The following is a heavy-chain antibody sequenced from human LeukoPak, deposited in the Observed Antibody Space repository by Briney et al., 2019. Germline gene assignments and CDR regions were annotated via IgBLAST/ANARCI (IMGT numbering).Heavy chain of an antibody. CDR1: GYTFNSYY. D-gene: IGHD2-2*01. J-gene: IGHJ4*02. CDR3: AREDHCSSTSCYPFDY. V-gene: IGHV1-2*06. Sequence: GASVKVSCKASGYTFNSYYMHWVRQAPEQGLEWMGRINPNSGGTNYAQKFQGRVTMTRDTSISTAYMELSRLRSDDTAVYYCAREDHCSSTSCYPFDYWGQGTLVTVSS. CDR2: INPNSGGT.